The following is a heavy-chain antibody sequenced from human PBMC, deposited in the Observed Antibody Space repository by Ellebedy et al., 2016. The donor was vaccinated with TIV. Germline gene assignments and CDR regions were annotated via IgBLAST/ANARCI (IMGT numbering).Heavy chain of an antibody. V-gene: IGHV3-53*01. D-gene: IGHD5-24*01. J-gene: IGHJ4*02. CDR2: IYSGGST. CDR1: GFTVSSNY. CDR3: ARVYSTTIED. Sequence: GESLKISCAASGFTVSSNYMSWVRQAPGKGLEWVSVIYSGGSTYYADSVKGRFTISRDNAKNTLYLEMNSLRAEDTAVYYCARVYSTTIEDWGQGTLVTVSS.